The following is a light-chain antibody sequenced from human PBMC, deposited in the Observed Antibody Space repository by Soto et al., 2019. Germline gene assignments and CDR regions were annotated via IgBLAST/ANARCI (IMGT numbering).Light chain of an antibody. CDR1: QSISSY. CDR3: QQSYSTPPYT. CDR2: AAS. Sequence: DLPMIQSPSSLSASVGDRVTITCRASQSISSYLNWYQQKPGKAPKLLIYAASSLQSGVPSRFSGSGSGTDFTLTISSLQPEDFATYYCQQSYSTPPYTFGQGTKLEIK. J-gene: IGKJ2*01. V-gene: IGKV1-39*01.